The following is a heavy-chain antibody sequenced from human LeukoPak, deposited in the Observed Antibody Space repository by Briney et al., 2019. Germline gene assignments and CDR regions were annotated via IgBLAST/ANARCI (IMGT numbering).Heavy chain of an antibody. D-gene: IGHD3-22*01. J-gene: IGHJ4*02. CDR1: GYTLTELS. CDR2: FDPEDGET. CDR3: ATGDYYDSSPLEY. V-gene: IGHV1-24*01. Sequence: ASVKVSCKVSGYTLTELSMHWVRQAPGKGLAWKGGFDPEDGETIYAQKSQGRVTMTEDTSTDTAYMELSRLRSEDTAVYYCATGDYYDSSPLEYWGQGTLVTVSS.